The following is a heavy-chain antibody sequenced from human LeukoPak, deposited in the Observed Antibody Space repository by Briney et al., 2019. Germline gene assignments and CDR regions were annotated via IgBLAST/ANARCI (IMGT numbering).Heavy chain of an antibody. V-gene: IGHV3-7*03. CDR2: IKQDGSEI. D-gene: IGHD5-18*01. Sequence: GGSLRLSCTASGFTFSSYWTNWVRQAPGKGLEWVANIKQDGSEIYYVDSVKGRFTISRDNSKNSLYLQMNSLRTEDTALYYCARIPIQLWTPFDYWGQGTLVTVSS. CDR1: GFTFSSYW. J-gene: IGHJ4*02. CDR3: ARIPIQLWTPFDY.